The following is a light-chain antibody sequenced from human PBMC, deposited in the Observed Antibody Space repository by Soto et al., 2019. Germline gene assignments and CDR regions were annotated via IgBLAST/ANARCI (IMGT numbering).Light chain of an antibody. Sequence: EIVMTQSPATLSVSPGERATLSCRASQSVSSKLAWYQQKPGQAPRLLIYGASTRATGIPARFSGSGSGTEFTLTISSLQSEDFAVYYCQQYNNWPVEFGQGTKVDIK. V-gene: IGKV3-15*01. CDR3: QQYNNWPVE. J-gene: IGKJ1*01. CDR1: QSVSSK. CDR2: GAS.